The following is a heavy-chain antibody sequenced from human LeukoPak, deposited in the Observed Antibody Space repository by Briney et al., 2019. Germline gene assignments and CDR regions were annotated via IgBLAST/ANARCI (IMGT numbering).Heavy chain of an antibody. J-gene: IGHJ4*02. V-gene: IGHV3-23*01. CDR2: ISGSGGST. CDR1: GFTFSSYG. D-gene: IGHD3-10*01. Sequence: GGSLRLSCAASGFTFSSYGMSWVRQAPGKGLEWVSAISGSGGSTYYADSVKGRFTISRDNSKNTLYLQMNSLRAEDTAVYYCAKAVSYGSGRGAVDYWGQGTLVTVSS. CDR3: AKAVSYGSGRGAVDY.